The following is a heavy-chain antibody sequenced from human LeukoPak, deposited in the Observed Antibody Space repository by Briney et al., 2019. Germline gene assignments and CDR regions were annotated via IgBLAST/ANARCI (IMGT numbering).Heavy chain of an antibody. CDR2: ISTRSSTM. CDR3: ARDGWYSGYDFDY. J-gene: IGHJ4*02. CDR1: RFTFSSYN. V-gene: IGHV3-48*04. Sequence: GGSLRLSCAASRFTFSSYNMNWVRQAPGKGLEGVSYISTRSSTMYYADSVKGRFTISRDNAKNSLYLQMNSLRAEDTAVSYCARDGWYSGYDFDYWGQGTLVTVSS. D-gene: IGHD5-12*01.